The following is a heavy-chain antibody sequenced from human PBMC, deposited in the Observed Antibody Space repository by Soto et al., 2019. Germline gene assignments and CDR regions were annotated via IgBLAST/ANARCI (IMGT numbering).Heavy chain of an antibody. CDR1: GFTFDDYA. V-gene: IGHV3-9*01. Sequence: SLKISCAASGFTFDDYAMHWVRQAPGKGLEWVSGISWNSGSIGYADSVKGRFTISRDNAKNSLYLQMNSLRAEDTALYYCAKGTHGSYYYYMDVWGKGTTVTVSS. CDR3: AKGTHGSYYYYMDV. J-gene: IGHJ6*03. CDR2: ISWNSGSI.